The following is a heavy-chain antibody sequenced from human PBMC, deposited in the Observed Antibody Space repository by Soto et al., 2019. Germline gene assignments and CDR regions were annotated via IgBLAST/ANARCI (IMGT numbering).Heavy chain of an antibody. CDR2: ISSSSSTI. V-gene: IGHV3-48*01. D-gene: IGHD1-7*01. CDR3: SGTPNWNYVGPTYYYYYYYMDV. Sequence: GGSLRLSCSASGFTFSSYAMHWVRQAPGKGLEWVSYISSSSSTIYYADSVKGRFTISRDNAKNSLYLQMNSLRAEDTAVYYCSGTPNWNYVGPTYYYYYYYMDVWGKGTTVTVSS. CDR1: GFTFSSYA. J-gene: IGHJ6*03.